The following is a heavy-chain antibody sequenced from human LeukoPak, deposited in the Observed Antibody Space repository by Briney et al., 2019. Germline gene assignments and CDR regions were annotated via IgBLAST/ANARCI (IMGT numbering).Heavy chain of an antibody. CDR2: IDPSDSYS. J-gene: IGHJ4*02. V-gene: IGHV5-10-1*01. CDR1: GYSFISYW. CDR3: ARHEWSLGELYTHFDY. D-gene: IGHD3-16*01. Sequence: GESLKISCKGSGYSFISYWISWVRQMPGKGLEWMGRIDPSDSYSNYSPSFQGHITISADKSISTAYLQWSSLKASDTAMYYCARHEWSLGELYTHFDYWGQGTLVTVPS.